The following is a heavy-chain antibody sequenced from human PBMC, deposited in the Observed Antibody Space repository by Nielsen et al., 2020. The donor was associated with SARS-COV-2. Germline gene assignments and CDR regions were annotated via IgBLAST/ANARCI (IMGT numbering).Heavy chain of an antibody. J-gene: IGHJ6*02. Sequence: ASVKVSCKASGYTFTAYYIHWVRQAPGQGLEWMGWINPNSAGTDYAQKFQGRVTMTRDTSISTAYMELSRLRSDDTAVYYCARVPIFGVATIQGMDVWGQGTTVTVSS. D-gene: IGHD3-3*01. CDR3: ARVPIFGVATIQGMDV. CDR2: INPNSAGT. CDR1: GYTFTAYY. V-gene: IGHV1-2*02.